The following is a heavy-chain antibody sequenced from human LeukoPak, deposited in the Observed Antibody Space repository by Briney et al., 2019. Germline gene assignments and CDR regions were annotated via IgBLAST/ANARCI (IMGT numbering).Heavy chain of an antibody. J-gene: IGHJ4*02. CDR2: IYSGGST. Sequence: GGSLRLSCAASGFTVSSNYMSWVRQAPGKGLEWVSVIYSGGSTYYADSVKGRFTISRDNSKNTLNLQMNSPRAEDTAVYYCARDFAAVAAIWGQGTLVTVSS. CDR1: GFTVSSNY. CDR3: ARDFAAVAAI. D-gene: IGHD6-19*01. V-gene: IGHV3-53*01.